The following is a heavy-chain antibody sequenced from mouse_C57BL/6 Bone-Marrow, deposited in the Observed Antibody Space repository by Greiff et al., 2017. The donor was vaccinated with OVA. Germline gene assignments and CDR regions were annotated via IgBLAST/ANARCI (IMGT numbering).Heavy chain of an antibody. D-gene: IGHD2-1*01. V-gene: IGHV5-6*01. J-gene: IGHJ4*01. CDR3: ARPIYYGNYVAMDY. CDR2: ISSGGSYT. CDR1: GFTFSSYG. Sequence: EVQLVESGGDLVKPGGSLKLSCAASGFTFSSYGMSWVRQTPDKRLEWVATISSGGSYTYYPDSVKGRFTISRDNAKNTLYLQMSSLKSEDTAMYYCARPIYYGNYVAMDYWGQGTSVTVSS.